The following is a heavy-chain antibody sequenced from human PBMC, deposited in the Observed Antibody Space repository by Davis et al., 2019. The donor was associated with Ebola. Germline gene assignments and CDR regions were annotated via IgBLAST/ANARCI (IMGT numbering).Heavy chain of an antibody. D-gene: IGHD3-3*01. Sequence: GESLKISCAASGFTVSSNYMSWVRQAPGKGLEWVSVIYSGGSTYYADSVKGRFTISRDNSKNTLYLQMNSLRAEDTAVYYCAKDIRARAFGVVLDVWGKGTTVTVSS. CDR2: IYSGGST. J-gene: IGHJ6*04. CDR1: GFTVSSNY. V-gene: IGHV3-53*01. CDR3: AKDIRARAFGVVLDV.